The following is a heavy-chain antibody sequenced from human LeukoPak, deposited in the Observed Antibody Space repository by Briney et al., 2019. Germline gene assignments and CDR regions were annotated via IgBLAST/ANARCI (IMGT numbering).Heavy chain of an antibody. CDR2: INPNSGDT. CDR3: ARGRGSYSFDY. D-gene: IGHD1-26*01. V-gene: IGHV1-2*02. Sequence: ASVKVSCKASGYTFTGYYIYWVRQAPGQGLEWMGWINPNSGDTNYAQKFQGSVAMTRDTSISTAYMGLSRLRSDDTAVYYCARGRGSYSFDYWGQGTLVTVSS. CDR1: GYTFTGYY. J-gene: IGHJ4*02.